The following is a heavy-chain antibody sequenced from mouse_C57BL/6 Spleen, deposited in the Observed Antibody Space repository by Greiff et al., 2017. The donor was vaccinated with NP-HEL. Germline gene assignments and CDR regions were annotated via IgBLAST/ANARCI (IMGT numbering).Heavy chain of an antibody. CDR3: ARGDYDYDPFDY. CDR2: IYPGSGST. CDR1: GYTFTSYW. D-gene: IGHD2-4*01. V-gene: IGHV1-55*01. Sequence: QVQLQQPGAELVKPGASVKMSCKASGYTFTSYWITWVKQRPGQGLEWIGDIYPGSGSTNYNEKFKSKATLTVDTSSSTAYMQLSSLTSEASAVYYCARGDYDYDPFDYWGPGTTLTVSS. J-gene: IGHJ2*01.